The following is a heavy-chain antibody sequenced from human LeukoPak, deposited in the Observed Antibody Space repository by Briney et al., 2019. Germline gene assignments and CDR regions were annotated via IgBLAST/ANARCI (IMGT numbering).Heavy chain of an antibody. CDR1: GGSISSYY. CDR2: IYYSGST. Sequence: PSETLSLTCTVSGGSISSYYWSWIRQPPGKGLEWIGYIYYSGSTNYNPSLKSRVTISVDTSKNQFSLKLSSVTAADTAVYYCARQGYSYGPRFDYWGQGTLVTVSS. D-gene: IGHD5-18*01. CDR3: ARQGYSYGPRFDY. J-gene: IGHJ4*02. V-gene: IGHV4-59*08.